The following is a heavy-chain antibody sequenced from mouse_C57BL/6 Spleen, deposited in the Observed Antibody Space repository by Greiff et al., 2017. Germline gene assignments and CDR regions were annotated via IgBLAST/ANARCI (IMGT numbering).Heavy chain of an antibody. Sequence: QVQLKQPGAELVKPGASVKLSCKASGYTFTSYWLHWVKQRPGQGLEWIGMIHPNSGSTNYNEKFKSKATLTVDKSSSTAYMQLSSLTSEDSAVYYCARYDGNYGYFDVWGTGTTVTVSS. CDR2: IHPNSGST. CDR3: ARYDGNYGYFDV. CDR1: GYTFTSYW. V-gene: IGHV1-64*01. J-gene: IGHJ1*03. D-gene: IGHD2-1*01.